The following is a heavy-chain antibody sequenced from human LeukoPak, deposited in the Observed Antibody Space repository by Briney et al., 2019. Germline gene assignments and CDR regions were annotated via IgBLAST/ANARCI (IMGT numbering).Heavy chain of an antibody. Sequence: SETLSLTCAVYGGSFSGYYWSWIRQPPGKGLEWIGEINHSGSTNYNPSLKSRVTISVDTSKNQFSLKLSSVTAADTAVYYCARATVTTDISWFDPWGQGTLVTVSS. CDR3: ARATVTTDISWFDP. V-gene: IGHV4-34*01. CDR2: INHSGST. J-gene: IGHJ5*02. D-gene: IGHD4-11*01. CDR1: GGSFSGYY.